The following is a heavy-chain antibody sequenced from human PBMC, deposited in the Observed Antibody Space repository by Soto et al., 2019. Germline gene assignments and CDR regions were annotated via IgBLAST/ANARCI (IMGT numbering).Heavy chain of an antibody. CDR3: ARYYDSSGPDL. V-gene: IGHV3-48*01. CDR1: GFTFRTYK. Sequence: GGSMELSSAASGFTFRTYKMVWVRQAPGKGLEWLSYITTTSTPIYYADSVKGRFTISRDNAKNSLFLQMNSLRAEDTAVYYCARYYDSSGPDLWGRGTRVTVSS. J-gene: IGHJ2*01. CDR2: ITTTSTPI. D-gene: IGHD3-22*01.